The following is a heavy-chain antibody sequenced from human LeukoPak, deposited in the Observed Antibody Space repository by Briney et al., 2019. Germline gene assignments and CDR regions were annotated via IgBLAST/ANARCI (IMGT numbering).Heavy chain of an antibody. J-gene: IGHJ4*02. CDR1: GYTFTRYD. Sequence: ASVKVSCKASGYTFTRYDMHWVRQAPGQGLEWMGWLNPKSGGRNYAQKFQGRVSMTRDTSISTAYMDLSSLRFDDSAMYYCARGDFYDSSVYYYDWGQGTLITVSS. CDR2: LNPKSGGR. D-gene: IGHD3-22*01. CDR3: ARGDFYDSSVYYYD. V-gene: IGHV1-2*02.